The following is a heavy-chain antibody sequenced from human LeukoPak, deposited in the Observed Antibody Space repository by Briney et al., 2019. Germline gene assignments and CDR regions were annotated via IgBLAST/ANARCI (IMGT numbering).Heavy chain of an antibody. D-gene: IGHD5-12*01. J-gene: IGHJ4*02. CDR1: GFTFSSYW. CDR2: IKQDGSEK. V-gene: IGHV3-7*01. Sequence: GGSLRLSCAASGFTFSSYWMSWVRQAPGKGLEWVANIKQDGSEKCYVDSVKGRFTISRDNAKNSLYLQMNSLRAEDTAVYYCARVVDIVATIWFDYWGQGTLVTVSS. CDR3: ARVVDIVATIWFDY.